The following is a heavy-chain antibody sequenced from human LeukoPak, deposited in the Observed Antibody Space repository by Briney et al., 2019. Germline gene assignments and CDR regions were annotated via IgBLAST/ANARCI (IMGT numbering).Heavy chain of an antibody. CDR3: AKDEGYYYDSSGYP. V-gene: IGHV3-23*01. J-gene: IGHJ5*02. CDR2: ISGSGGST. D-gene: IGHD3-22*01. Sequence: PGGSRRLSCAASGFTFSSYAMSWVRQAPGKGLEWVSAISGSGGSTYYADSVKGRFTISRDNSKNTLYLQMNSLRAEDTAVYYCAKDEGYYYDSSGYPWGQGTLVTVSS. CDR1: GFTFSSYA.